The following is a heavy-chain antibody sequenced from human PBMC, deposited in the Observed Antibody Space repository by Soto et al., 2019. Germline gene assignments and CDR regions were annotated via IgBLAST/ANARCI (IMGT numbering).Heavy chain of an antibody. CDR1: GFTFSRDN. Sequence: PGGSLILSCAASGFTFSRDNMNWVRQAPEKGLEWVSSISSRSSDIYYADSVKGRFTISRDNAKNSLSLQMNNLRAEDTAVYCCATGYYDSSGYYFDYWGQGTLVTVSS. CDR2: ISSRSSDI. J-gene: IGHJ4*02. D-gene: IGHD3-22*01. V-gene: IGHV3-21*01. CDR3: ATGYYDSSGYYFDY.